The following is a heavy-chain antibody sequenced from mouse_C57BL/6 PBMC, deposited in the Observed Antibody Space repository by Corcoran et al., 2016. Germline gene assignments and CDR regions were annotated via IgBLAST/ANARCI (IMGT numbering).Heavy chain of an antibody. CDR3: ARPHYYGSSPSFDY. CDR1: GYTFTDYY. J-gene: IGHJ2*01. V-gene: IGHV1-26*01. Sequence: EVQLQQSGPELVKPGASVKISCKASGYTFTDYYMNWVKQSHGKSLEWIGDINPNNGGTSYNQKFKGKATLTVDKSSSTAYMELRSLTSEDSAVYYCARPHYYGSSPSFDYWGQGTTLTVSS. D-gene: IGHD1-1*01. CDR2: INPNNGGT.